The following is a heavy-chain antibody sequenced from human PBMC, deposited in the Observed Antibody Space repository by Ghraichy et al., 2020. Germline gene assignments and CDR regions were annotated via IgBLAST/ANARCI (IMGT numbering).Heavy chain of an antibody. V-gene: IGHV3-7*01. CDR2: IKQDGSEK. Sequence: LSLTCAASGFTFSSYWMSWVRQAPGKGLEWVANIKQDGSEKYYVDSVKGRFTISRDNAKNSLYLQMNSLRAEDTAVYYCANCGGDCYSGYFHHWGQGTLVTVSS. D-gene: IGHD2-21*02. CDR3: ANCGGDCYSGYFHH. CDR1: GFTFSSYW. J-gene: IGHJ1*01.